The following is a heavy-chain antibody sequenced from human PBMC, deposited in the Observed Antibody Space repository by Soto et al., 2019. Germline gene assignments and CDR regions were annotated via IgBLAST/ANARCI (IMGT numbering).Heavy chain of an antibody. CDR1: GYTFTSYY. CDR3: ARDSLDCGGDCPRYYYYDGMDA. Sequence: QVQLVPSGAEVKKPGASVKVSCTASGYTFTSYYLHWVRQAPGQGLEWMGIINPSGGSTSYAQKCQGRVTITTETSTNTVYMELISLRSQDTAVYYCARDSLDCGGDCPRYYYYDGMDAWGQGTTVTVSS. CDR2: INPSGGST. D-gene: IGHD2-21*02. V-gene: IGHV1-46*01. J-gene: IGHJ6*02.